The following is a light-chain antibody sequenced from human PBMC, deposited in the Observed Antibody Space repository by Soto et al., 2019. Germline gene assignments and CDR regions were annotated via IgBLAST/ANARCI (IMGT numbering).Light chain of an antibody. V-gene: IGLV1-44*01. CDR2: NNN. CDR1: SSNIGSTT. Sequence: QSVLTQPPSASGTPGQRVTIACSGSSSNIGSTTVKWYQQLPGTAPKLLIYNNNQRPSGVPDRFSGSKSGTSASLAISGLQSEDEADYDCAAWDDSLNGVVFGGGTKLTVL. CDR3: AAWDDSLNGVV. J-gene: IGLJ3*02.